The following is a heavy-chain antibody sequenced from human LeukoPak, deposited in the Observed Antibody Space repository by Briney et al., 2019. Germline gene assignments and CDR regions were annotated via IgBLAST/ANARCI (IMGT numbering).Heavy chain of an antibody. D-gene: IGHD2/OR15-2a*01. V-gene: IGHV6-1*01. CDR3: ARWVHDFRLIDC. J-gene: IGHJ4*02. CDR2: TYYRSRWFT. Sequence: QTLSLTCALSADRVSINRAAWNWIRQAPSKGLEWVGRTYYRSRWFTDYAVSVKSRINLNPDSSNNQFSRQLNSVTSEDTAVYFCARWVHDFRLIDCWGQGTPVTVSS. CDR1: ADRVSINRAA.